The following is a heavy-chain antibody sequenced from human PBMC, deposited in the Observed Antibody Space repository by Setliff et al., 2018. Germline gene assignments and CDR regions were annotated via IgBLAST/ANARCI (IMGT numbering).Heavy chain of an antibody. V-gene: IGHV4-39*01. CDR2: IHYRGTT. D-gene: IGHD1-1*01. J-gene: IGHJ4*02. Sequence: SETLSLTCTVSGASISSGTYYWAWIRQPPGKGLEWIGRIHYRGTTYSNASLASRLTISVDTAKNQFSLKLTSVTAADTAVFYCARTGTYRYFDYWGQGTRVTVSS. CDR1: GASISSGTYY. CDR3: ARTGTYRYFDY.